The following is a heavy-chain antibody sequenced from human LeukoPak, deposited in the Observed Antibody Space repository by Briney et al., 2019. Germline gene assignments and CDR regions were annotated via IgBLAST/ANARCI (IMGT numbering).Heavy chain of an antibody. CDR1: GGSFSGYY. J-gene: IGHJ4*02. D-gene: IGHD3-16*01. Sequence: PSETLSLTCAVYGGSFSGYYWSWIRQPPGKGPEWIGEINHSGSTNYNPSLKSRVTISVDTSKNQFSLKLSSVTAADTAVYYCARTIRREFDYWGQGTLVTVSS. V-gene: IGHV4-34*01. CDR3: ARTIRREFDY. CDR2: INHSGST.